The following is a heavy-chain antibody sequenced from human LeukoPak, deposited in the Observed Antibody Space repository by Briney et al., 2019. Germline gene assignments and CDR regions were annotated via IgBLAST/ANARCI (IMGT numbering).Heavy chain of an antibody. CDR1: GFTFSSYS. V-gene: IGHV4-34*01. D-gene: IGHD2-2*01. CDR2: INHSGST. Sequence: NPGGSLRLSCAASGFTFSSYSMNWVRQAPGKGLEWIGEINHSGSTNYNPSLKSRVTISVDTSKNQFSLKLSSVTAADTAVYYCARASSSTSLANWFDPWGQGTLVTVSS. CDR3: ARASSSTSLANWFDP. J-gene: IGHJ5*02.